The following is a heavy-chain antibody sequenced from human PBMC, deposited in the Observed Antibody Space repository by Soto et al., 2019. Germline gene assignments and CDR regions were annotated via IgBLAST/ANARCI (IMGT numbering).Heavy chain of an antibody. V-gene: IGHV3-23*01. D-gene: IGHD1-1*01. CDR1: GFTFSSVA. CDR3: AKDRWGSSRPWNAWFDP. CDR2: ISGNAANT. J-gene: IGHJ5*02. Sequence: EMQLLESGGGLVQPGGSLRLSCAASGFTFSSVAMSWVRQAPGKGLEWVSSISGNAANTYYADSVRGRFTISRDSSKYTLYLQMNSLRAEDTAIYDCAKDRWGSSRPWNAWFDPSGQGTLVTVSS.